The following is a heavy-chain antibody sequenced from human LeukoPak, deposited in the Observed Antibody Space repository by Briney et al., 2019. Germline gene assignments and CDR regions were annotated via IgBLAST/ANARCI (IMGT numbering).Heavy chain of an antibody. CDR1: GGSISSGDYY. D-gene: IGHD3-16*01. CDR3: ARDHGGGSWFDP. CDR2: IYYSGST. Sequence: SETLSLTCTVSGGSISSGDYYWSWIRQPPGKGLEWIGYIYYSGSTYYNPSLKSRVTISVDTSKNQFSLKLSSVTAADTAVYYCARDHGGGSWFDPWGQGTLVTVSS. J-gene: IGHJ5*02. V-gene: IGHV4-30-4*08.